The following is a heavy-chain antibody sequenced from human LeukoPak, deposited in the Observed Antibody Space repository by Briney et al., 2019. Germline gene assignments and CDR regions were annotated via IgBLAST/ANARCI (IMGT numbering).Heavy chain of an antibody. CDR3: AREGYDSSGYYSGFDY. D-gene: IGHD3-22*01. CDR1: GGSISSYY. Sequence: SETLSLTCTVSGGSISSYYWSWIRQPPGKGLEWIGYIYYSGSTNYNPSLKSRVTISVDTSKNQFSLKLSSVTAADTAVYYCAREGYDSSGYYSGFDYWGQGTLATVSS. CDR2: IYYSGST. J-gene: IGHJ4*02. V-gene: IGHV4-59*01.